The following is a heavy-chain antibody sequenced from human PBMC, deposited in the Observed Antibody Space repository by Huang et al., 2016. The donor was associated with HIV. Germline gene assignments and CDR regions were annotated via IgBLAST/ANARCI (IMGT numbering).Heavy chain of an antibody. CDR3: ASQPGP. V-gene: IGHV3-7*01. CDR1: GLTFRNYW. CDR2: IKQEGSET. Sequence: EVQLVESGGGLVQPGGSLRLSCAASGLTFRNYWRSWVRQAPGKGRGGVANIKQEGSETYDVDSVKGRFTIARDNAKNSLYLQMNSLRAEDTAVYYCASQPGPWGQGTLVTVSS. J-gene: IGHJ5*02.